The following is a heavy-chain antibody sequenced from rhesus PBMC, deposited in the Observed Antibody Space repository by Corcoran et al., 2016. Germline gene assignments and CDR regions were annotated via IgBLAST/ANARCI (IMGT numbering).Heavy chain of an antibody. Sequence: EVKLLQSGGDLVQPGGSLKLSCAASEIDFSRYWMSLVRRAQGKGIEWIGEINQDSRTIDYAQSLKEKGISSRDSAKNTLYLQMRKGRSEDTARYYGARQGFDGLFAYWGQGTLVTVS. CDR3: ARQGFDGLFAY. V-gene: IGHV3-28*01. D-gene: IGHD2-39*01. CDR1: EIDFSRYW. CDR2: INQDSRTI. J-gene: IGHJ1*01.